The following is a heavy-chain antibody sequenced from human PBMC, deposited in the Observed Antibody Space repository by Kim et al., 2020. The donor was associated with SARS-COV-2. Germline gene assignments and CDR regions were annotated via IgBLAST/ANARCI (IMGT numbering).Heavy chain of an antibody. D-gene: IGHD6-13*01. CDR3: TRGGSSWSWKFAF. CDR1: GDSITGYY. CDR2: IHSSGST. V-gene: IGHV4-59*01. Sequence: SETLSLTCSVSGDSITGYYWSWIRQAPGKGLEWIGYIHSSGSTKINPSLKSRLALSSDTSKNQLSLLMYSVTDADTAKYYCTRGGSSWSWKFAFWGQGIL. J-gene: IGHJ4*02.